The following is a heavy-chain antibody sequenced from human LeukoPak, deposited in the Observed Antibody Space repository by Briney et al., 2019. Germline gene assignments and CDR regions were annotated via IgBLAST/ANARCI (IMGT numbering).Heavy chain of an antibody. J-gene: IGHJ4*02. Sequence: GGSLRLSCAASGFTFSSYEMNWVRQAPGKGLEWVSYISSSGRTMYYADSVKGRFTISRDNAKNSLYLQMNSLRAEDTAVYYCARDEREYGGYHVFDYWGQGALVTVSS. D-gene: IGHD5-12*01. CDR2: ISSSGRTM. V-gene: IGHV3-48*03. CDR3: ARDEREYGGYHVFDY. CDR1: GFTFSSYE.